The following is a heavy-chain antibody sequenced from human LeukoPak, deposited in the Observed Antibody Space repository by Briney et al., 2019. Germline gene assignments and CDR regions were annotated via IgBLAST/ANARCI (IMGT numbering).Heavy chain of an antibody. D-gene: IGHD3-10*01. V-gene: IGHV3-23*01. J-gene: IGHJ5*02. Sequence: GGSLRLSCAASGFTFSSYAMSWVRQAPGKGLEWVSAISNSGGSTFYADSVKGRFTISRDNSKSTLYLEMNSLRAEDTAVYYCAREGSTRGLDPWGQGTLVTVSS. CDR1: GFTFSSYA. CDR3: AREGSTRGLDP. CDR2: ISNSGGST.